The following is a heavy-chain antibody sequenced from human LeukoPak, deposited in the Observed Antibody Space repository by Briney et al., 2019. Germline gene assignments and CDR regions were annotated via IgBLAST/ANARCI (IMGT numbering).Heavy chain of an antibody. D-gene: IGHD3-3*01. Sequence: GGSLRLSCAASAASGFTFSGYALHWVRQAPGKGLEGVAAISNDGSNKYYADSVKGRLTISRDNSKNTLYLQMNSLRAEDTAVYYCAKDKPNKIFGVVLSPFDYWGQGTLVTVSS. CDR1: GFTFSGYA. J-gene: IGHJ4*02. CDR2: ISNDGSNK. V-gene: IGHV3-30-3*01. CDR3: AKDKPNKIFGVVLSPFDY.